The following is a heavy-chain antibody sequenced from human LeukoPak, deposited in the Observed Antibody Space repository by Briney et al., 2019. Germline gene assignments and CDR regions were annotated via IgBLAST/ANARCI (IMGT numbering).Heavy chain of an antibody. V-gene: IGHV3-9*01. CDR2: ISWNSGSI. D-gene: IGHD6-19*01. CDR3: AKDIASGWYYFDY. J-gene: IGHJ4*02. Sequence: GGSLRLSCAASGFTFSSYAMSWVRQAPGKGLEWVSGISWNSGSIGYADSVKGRFTISRDNAKNSLYLQMNSLRAEDTALYYCAKDIASGWYYFDYWGQGTLVTVSS. CDR1: GFTFSSYA.